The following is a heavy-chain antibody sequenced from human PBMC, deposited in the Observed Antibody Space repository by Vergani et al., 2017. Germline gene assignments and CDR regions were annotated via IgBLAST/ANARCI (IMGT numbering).Heavy chain of an antibody. CDR2: VSWNGSRT. V-gene: IGHV3-35*01. Sequence: EVQLVESGGGLVQPGGSLRLSCAASGFTFSNSDMNWVHQAPGKGLEWVSGVSWNGSRTHHADSVKGRFIISRDNSRNTLYLQMNSLRPEDTATYYCVKDAGSYENFFDSWGQGTLVTVSS. D-gene: IGHD1-26*01. CDR1: GFTFSNSD. CDR3: VKDAGSYENFFDS. J-gene: IGHJ4*02.